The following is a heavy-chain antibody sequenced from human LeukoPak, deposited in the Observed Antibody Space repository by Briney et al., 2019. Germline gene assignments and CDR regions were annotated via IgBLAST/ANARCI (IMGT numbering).Heavy chain of an antibody. Sequence: GGSLRLSCAASEFTFNRYWMHWVRQAPGKGLVGVSRINSDGRSTSYADSVKGRFTISRDNAKNTLYLQMNSLRAEDTAVYYCARDSLFCSGGYCYHDIWGQGTMVTVSS. CDR3: ARDSLFCSGGYCYHDI. CDR1: EFTFNRYW. CDR2: INSDGRST. D-gene: IGHD2-15*01. V-gene: IGHV3-74*01. J-gene: IGHJ3*02.